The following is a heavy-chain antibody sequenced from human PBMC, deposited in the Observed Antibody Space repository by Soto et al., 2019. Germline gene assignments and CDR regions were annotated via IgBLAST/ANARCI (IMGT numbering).Heavy chain of an antibody. CDR3: ARGVHYDSSGYYYFY. D-gene: IGHD3-22*01. Sequence: SVKVSCSASGGTFSSYAIRWVRQAPGQGLEWMGGIIPIFGTANYAQKFQGRVTITADESTSTAYMELRSLRSEDTAVYYCARGVHYDSSGYYYFYWGQGTLVTVSS. CDR2: IIPIFGTA. V-gene: IGHV1-69*13. J-gene: IGHJ4*02. CDR1: GGTFSSYA.